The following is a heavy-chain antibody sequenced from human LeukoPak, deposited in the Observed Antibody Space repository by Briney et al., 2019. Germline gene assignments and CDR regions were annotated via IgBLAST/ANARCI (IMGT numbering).Heavy chain of an antibody. D-gene: IGHD6-25*01. CDR3: ARGMEIAASNWFDP. J-gene: IGHJ5*02. CDR2: ISAYDGDT. V-gene: IGHV1-18*01. Sequence: ASVKVSCKASGYSFTSYGFNWVRQAPGRGLEWMGWISAYDGDTNYAQTFQGRVTLTTDTSTSTAYMELTSLRSGDTAVYYCARGMEIAASNWFDPWGQGTLVTVSS. CDR1: GYSFTSYG.